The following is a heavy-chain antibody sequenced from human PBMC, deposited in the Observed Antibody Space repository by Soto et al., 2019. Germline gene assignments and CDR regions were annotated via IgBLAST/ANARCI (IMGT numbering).Heavy chain of an antibody. CDR3: TRQGGPEGLPYYYYGMDV. Sequence: HPGGSLSLSCAASGFTFSGSAMHWVRQASGKGLEWVGRIRSKANSYATAYDASVKGRFTISRDDSKNTAYLQMNSLKTEDTAVYYCTRQGGPEGLPYYYYGMDVWGQGTTVTVSS. J-gene: IGHJ6*02. D-gene: IGHD6-25*01. CDR2: IRSKANSYAT. V-gene: IGHV3-73*01. CDR1: GFTFSGSA.